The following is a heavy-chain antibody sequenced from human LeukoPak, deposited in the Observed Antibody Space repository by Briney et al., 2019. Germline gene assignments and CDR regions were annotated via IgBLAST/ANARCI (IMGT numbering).Heavy chain of an antibody. CDR2: FDPGDGET. V-gene: IGHV1-24*01. CDR1: GYTLTELS. Sequence: ASVKVSCKVSGYTLTELSMHWVRQAPGKGLEWMGGFDPGDGETIYAQKFQGRVTMTEDTSTDTAYMELSSLRSEDTAVYYCATDIAAAGLFDYWGQGTLVTVSS. J-gene: IGHJ4*02. CDR3: ATDIAAAGLFDY. D-gene: IGHD6-13*01.